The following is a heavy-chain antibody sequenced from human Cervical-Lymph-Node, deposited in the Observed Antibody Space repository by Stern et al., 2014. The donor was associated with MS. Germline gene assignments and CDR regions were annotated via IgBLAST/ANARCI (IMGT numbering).Heavy chain of an antibody. CDR3: AKDDTVVLTAILFDY. V-gene: IGHV3-23*04. Sequence: VQLVESGGGLVQPGGSLRLSCAASGFTFSRYAMRWVRQAPGKGLEWVSAISGSGGSTYYADSVMGRVTISRDNSKNTLYLQMNSLRAEDTAVYYCAKDDTVVLTAILFDYWGQGTLVTVSS. J-gene: IGHJ4*02. CDR2: ISGSGGST. CDR1: GFTFSRYA. D-gene: IGHD2-21*02.